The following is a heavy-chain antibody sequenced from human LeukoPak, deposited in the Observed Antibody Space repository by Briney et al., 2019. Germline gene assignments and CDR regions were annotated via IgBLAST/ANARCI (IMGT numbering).Heavy chain of an antibody. CDR1: GGTFSSYA. CDR3: AGGYCSSTSCYTYAFDI. D-gene: IGHD2-2*02. Sequence: SVKVSCKASGGTFSSYAISWVRQAPGQGLEWMGGIIPVFGTANYAQKFQGRVTITADESTSTAYMELSSLRSEDTAVYYCAGGYCSSTSCYTYAFDIWGQGTMVTVSS. J-gene: IGHJ3*02. V-gene: IGHV1-69*13. CDR2: IIPVFGTA.